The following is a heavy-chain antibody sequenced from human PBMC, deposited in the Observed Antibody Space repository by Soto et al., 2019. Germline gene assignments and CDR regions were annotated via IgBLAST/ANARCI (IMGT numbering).Heavy chain of an antibody. CDR1: GYTFTSYG. Sequence: EASVKVSCKASGYTFTSYGFSWVRQAPGQGLEWMGWISAYNGNTNYAQKLQGRVTMTTDTSTSTAYMELRSLRSDDTAVYYCARVRIAARALFDYWRQGTLVTVSS. D-gene: IGHD6-6*01. J-gene: IGHJ4*02. CDR3: ARVRIAARALFDY. CDR2: ISAYNGNT. V-gene: IGHV1-18*04.